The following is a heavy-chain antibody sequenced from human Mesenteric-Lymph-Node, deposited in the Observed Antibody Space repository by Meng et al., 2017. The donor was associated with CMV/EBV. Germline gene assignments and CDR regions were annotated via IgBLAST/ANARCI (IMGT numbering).Heavy chain of an antibody. Sequence: GGSLRLSCVAPGFTVSNYYMTWVRQAPGKGLEWVSVIYRGGTTYYGDSVKGRFTISRDKSKNTLYLQMSSLRPEDTGVYYCSRCGDFWSDLEDWGPGTLVTVSS. D-gene: IGHD3-3*01. CDR2: IYRGGTT. CDR1: GFTVSNYY. J-gene: IGHJ4*02. V-gene: IGHV3-66*01. CDR3: SRCGDFWSDLED.